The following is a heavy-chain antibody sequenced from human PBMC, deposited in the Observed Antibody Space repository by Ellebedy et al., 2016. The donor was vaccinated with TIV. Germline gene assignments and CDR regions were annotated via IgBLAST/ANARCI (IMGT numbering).Heavy chain of an antibody. CDR2: IYHTVNT. CDR3: ARESYDILTGYSSGMDV. CDR1: GGSVSSGGYF. D-gene: IGHD3-9*01. J-gene: IGHJ6*01. V-gene: IGHV4-61*03. Sequence: PSETLSLTCSVSGGSVSSGGYFWSWIRQSPGKGLEWIGYIYHTVNTTYSPSLKSRVTISMDTSKNHFSLKLASVTAADTAVYYCARESYDILTGYSSGMDVWGQGTTVTVSS.